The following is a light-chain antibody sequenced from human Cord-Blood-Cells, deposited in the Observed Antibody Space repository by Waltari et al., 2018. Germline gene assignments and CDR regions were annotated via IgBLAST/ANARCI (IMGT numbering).Light chain of an antibody. Sequence: QSALTQPASVSGSPGPSITISCTGTSSDVGGYNYVSWYQQHPGKAPKLMIYDVSNRPSGVSNRFSGSKSGNTASLTISGLQAEDEADYDCSSYTSSSTLVFGGGTKLTVL. V-gene: IGLV2-14*01. CDR3: SSYTSSSTLV. CDR2: DVS. CDR1: SSDVGGYNY. J-gene: IGLJ2*01.